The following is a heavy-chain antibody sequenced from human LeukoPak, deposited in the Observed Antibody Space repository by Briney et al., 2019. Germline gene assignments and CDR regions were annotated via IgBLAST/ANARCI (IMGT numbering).Heavy chain of an antibody. J-gene: IGHJ4*02. V-gene: IGHV1-2*06. CDR1: GHTFTGYY. CDR2: INPNSGGT. Sequence: GASVKVSCKASGHTFTGYYMYWVRQAPGQGLEWMGRINPNSGGTNYAQKFQGGVTMTRDTSISTAYMELSRLRSDDTAVYYCARDRRENYYDSSGYYRYLHYWGQGTLVTVSS. CDR3: ARDRRENYYDSSGYYRYLHY. D-gene: IGHD3-22*01.